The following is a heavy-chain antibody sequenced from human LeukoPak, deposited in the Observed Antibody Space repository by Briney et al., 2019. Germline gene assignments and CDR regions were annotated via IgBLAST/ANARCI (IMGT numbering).Heavy chain of an antibody. CDR3: ARDSTIQLGY. J-gene: IGHJ4*02. V-gene: IGHV3-21*01. CDR1: GFTFSSYS. CDR2: ISSSSSYI. D-gene: IGHD5-18*01. Sequence: PGGSLRLSCAASGFTFSSYSMNWVRQAPGKGLEWVSSISSSSSYIYYADSVKGRFTISRDNAKNSLYLQMNSLRAEDAAVYYCARDSTIQLGYWGQGTLVTVSS.